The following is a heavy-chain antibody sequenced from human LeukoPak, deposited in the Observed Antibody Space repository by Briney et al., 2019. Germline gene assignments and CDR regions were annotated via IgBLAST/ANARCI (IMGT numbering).Heavy chain of an antibody. CDR3: ARGLGEQLVTDAFDI. J-gene: IGHJ3*02. D-gene: IGHD6-13*01. Sequence: SETLSLTCSVSGGSISTYYWNWIRQPAGKGLQWIGRLLPGGSTKYNPSLKSRVTMSLDTSKNQFSLRLTSVTAADTAVYYCARGLGEQLVTDAFDIWGQGTMVTVSS. CDR1: GGSISTYY. V-gene: IGHV4-4*07. CDR2: LLPGGST.